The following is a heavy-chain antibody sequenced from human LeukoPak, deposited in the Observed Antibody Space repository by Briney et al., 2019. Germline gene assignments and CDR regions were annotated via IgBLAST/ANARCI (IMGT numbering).Heavy chain of an antibody. Sequence: GGSLRLSCAASGFTFSSYSLNWVRQAPGKGLEWVSYIITSGNTIYYADSVKGRFTVSRDNGENSLFLQMNSPTTEDTAVYYCARVACSGGNCYSHYHYYMDVWGKGTTVTVSS. D-gene: IGHD2-15*01. J-gene: IGHJ6*03. CDR3: ARVACSGGNCYSHYHYYMDV. V-gene: IGHV3-48*01. CDR1: GFTFSSYS. CDR2: IITSGNTI.